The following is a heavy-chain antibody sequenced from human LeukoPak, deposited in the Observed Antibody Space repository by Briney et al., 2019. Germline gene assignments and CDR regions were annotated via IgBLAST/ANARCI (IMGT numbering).Heavy chain of an antibody. V-gene: IGHV4-59*08. CDR3: ARLPRTLQHLGYDGMDV. CDR1: GGSISSYY. Sequence: SETLSLTCTVSGGSISSYYWSWIRQPPGKGLEWIGYIYYSGSTNYNPSLKSRVTISVDTSKNQFSLKLSSVTAADTAVYYCARLPRTLQHLGYDGMDVWGQGTTVTVSS. CDR2: IYYSGST. J-gene: IGHJ6*02. D-gene: IGHD6-13*01.